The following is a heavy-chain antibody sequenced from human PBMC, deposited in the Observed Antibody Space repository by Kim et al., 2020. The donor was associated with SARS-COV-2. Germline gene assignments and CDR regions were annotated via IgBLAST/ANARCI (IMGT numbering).Heavy chain of an antibody. CDR1: GFTFDDYA. J-gene: IGHJ4*02. CDR2: ISWNSGSI. Sequence: GGSLRLSCAASGFTFDDYAMHWVRQAPGKGLEWVSGISWNSGSIGYAVSVKGRFTISRDNAKNSLYLQMNSLRAEDTALYYCARQLPDHWGQGTLVTVSS. V-gene: IGHV3-9*01. D-gene: IGHD5-18*01. CDR3: ARQLPDH.